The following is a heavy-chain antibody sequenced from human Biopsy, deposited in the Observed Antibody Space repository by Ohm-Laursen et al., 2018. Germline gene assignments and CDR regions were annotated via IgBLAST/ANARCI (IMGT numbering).Heavy chain of an antibody. CDR3: ALAAAQTVTHFDY. J-gene: IGHJ4*02. CDR1: VFTFSSYA. V-gene: IGHV3-23*01. D-gene: IGHD4-17*01. CDR2: ISGNSDII. Sequence: LRLSCAASVFTFSSYAMNWFRQAPGKGLEWVSTISGNSDIIYDTDSVKGRFTISRDNSKNTLYLQMNSLRADDTAVYYCALAAAQTVTHFDYWGQGTLVTVSS.